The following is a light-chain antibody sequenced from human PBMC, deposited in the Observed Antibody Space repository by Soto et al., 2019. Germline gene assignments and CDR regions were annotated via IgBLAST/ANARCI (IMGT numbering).Light chain of an antibody. Sequence: QAVVTQPPSESGTPGQRVTISCSGSRSNIGSNNVNRYQQLPGTAPKFLIYRNNQRPSGVPKRFSGSKSGTSASLAIRGLQSEDEADYYCATWDDSLNGHVVFGGGTKLTVL. CDR2: RNN. CDR1: RSNIGSNN. CDR3: ATWDDSLNGHVV. V-gene: IGLV1-44*01. J-gene: IGLJ2*01.